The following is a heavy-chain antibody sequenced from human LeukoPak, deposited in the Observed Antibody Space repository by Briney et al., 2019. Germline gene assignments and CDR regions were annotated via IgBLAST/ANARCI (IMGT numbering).Heavy chain of an antibody. J-gene: IGHJ4*02. CDR1: GGSISSYY. D-gene: IGHD3-10*01. Sequence: SETPSLTCTVSGGSISSYYWSWIRQPPGKGLEWIGYIYYSGSTNYNPSLKSRVTISVDTSKNQFSLKLSSVTAADTAVYYCASGYYGSGSYLGFDYWGQGTLVTVSS. CDR2: IYYSGST. V-gene: IGHV4-59*01. CDR3: ASGYYGSGSYLGFDY.